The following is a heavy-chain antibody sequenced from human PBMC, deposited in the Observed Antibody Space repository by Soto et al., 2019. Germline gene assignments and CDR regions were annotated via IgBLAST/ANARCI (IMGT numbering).Heavy chain of an antibody. J-gene: IGHJ5*01. CDR1: GDSISTVDYF. CDR3: ARGRYCLTGRCFPNWLDS. CDR2: IYKSATT. D-gene: IGHD2-15*01. Sequence: SETLSLTCSVSGDSISTVDYFWAWIRQPPGQALEYIGYIYKSATTYYNPSFEGRVAISLDTSKSHFSLNVTSVTAADTAVYFCARGRYCLTGRCFPNWLDSWGQRTLVTVSS. V-gene: IGHV4-30-4*01.